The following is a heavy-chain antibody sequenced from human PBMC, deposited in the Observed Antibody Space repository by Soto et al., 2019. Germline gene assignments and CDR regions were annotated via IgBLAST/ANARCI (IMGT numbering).Heavy chain of an antibody. Sequence: EVQLVESGGGLVQPGGSLKLSCAASGFTFSDSGMHWVRQASGKGLEWVGRIRSKANSYATAYAASVKGRFTISGDDSKNMAYLQMNSLKTEDTAVYYCTTLSQVATTLDYWGQGTLVTVSS. J-gene: IGHJ4*02. D-gene: IGHD5-12*01. CDR2: IRSKANSYAT. V-gene: IGHV3-73*01. CDR3: TTLSQVATTLDY. CDR1: GFTFSDSG.